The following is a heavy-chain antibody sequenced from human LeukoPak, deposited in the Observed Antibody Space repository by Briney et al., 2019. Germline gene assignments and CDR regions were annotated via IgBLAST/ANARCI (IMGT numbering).Heavy chain of an antibody. V-gene: IGHV1-18*01. CDR2: ISAYNGNT. D-gene: IGHD3-10*01. CDR1: GYTFTSYG. J-gene: IGHJ4*02. CDR3: ARGSPGTDYRLFDY. Sequence: ASVKVSCKATGYTFTSYGISWVRQAPGRGLEWMGWISAYNGNTNYAQKLQGRVTMTTDTSTSTAYTELRSLRSDDTAVYYCARGSPGTDYRLFDYWGQGTLVTVSS.